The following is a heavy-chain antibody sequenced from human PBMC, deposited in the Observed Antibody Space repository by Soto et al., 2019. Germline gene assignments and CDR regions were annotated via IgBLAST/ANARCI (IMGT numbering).Heavy chain of an antibody. D-gene: IGHD3-22*01. CDR1: GFTFSSYS. J-gene: IGHJ4*02. CDR3: AREIYDSSGYYAPFDY. Sequence: EVQLVESGGGLVQRGGSLRLSCTASGFTFSSYSMNWVRQAPGKGLEWVSYISSSSSTIYYADSVKGRFTISRDNAKNSLYLQMNSLRAEDTAVYYCAREIYDSSGYYAPFDYWGQGTLVTVSS. CDR2: ISSSSSTI. V-gene: IGHV3-48*01.